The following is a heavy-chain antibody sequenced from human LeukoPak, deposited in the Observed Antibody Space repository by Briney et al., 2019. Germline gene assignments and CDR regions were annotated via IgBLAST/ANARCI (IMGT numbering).Heavy chain of an antibody. V-gene: IGHV1-8*03. Sequence: ASVKVSCKASGYTFTSYDINWVRQATGQGLEWMGWMNPNSGNTGYAQKFQGRVTITRNTSISTAYMELSSLKTEDTAVYYCTRDRSSSSGWYDAFDIWGQGTMVTVSS. CDR3: TRDRSSSSGWYDAFDI. J-gene: IGHJ3*02. CDR1: GYTFTSYD. CDR2: MNPNSGNT. D-gene: IGHD6-19*01.